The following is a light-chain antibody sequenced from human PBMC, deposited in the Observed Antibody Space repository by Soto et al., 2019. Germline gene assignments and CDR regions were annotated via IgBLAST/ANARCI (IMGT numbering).Light chain of an antibody. CDR1: QSVSSN. CDR2: GAS. Sequence: EIVMTQYPATLSVSPGERSTLSCMASQSVSSNLAWYQQKPGQAPRLLIYGASTRATGIPARFSGSGSGTEFTLSISSLQSEDSAVYYCQQYNNWPPITFGQGTRLEIK. CDR3: QQYNNWPPIT. J-gene: IGKJ5*01. V-gene: IGKV3D-15*01.